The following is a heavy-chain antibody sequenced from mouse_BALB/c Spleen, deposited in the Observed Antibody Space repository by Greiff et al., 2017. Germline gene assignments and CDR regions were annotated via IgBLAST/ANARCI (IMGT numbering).Heavy chain of an antibody. CDR1: GFTFSSYA. V-gene: IGHV5-6-5*01. Sequence: EVKLMESGGGLVKPGGSLKLSCAASGFTFSSYAMSWVRQTPEKRLEWVASISSGGSTYYPDSVKGRFTISRDNARNILYLQMSSLRSEDTAMYYCARSTMITGGFAYWGQGTLVTVSA. J-gene: IGHJ3*01. CDR2: ISSGGST. CDR3: ARSTMITGGFAY. D-gene: IGHD2-4*01.